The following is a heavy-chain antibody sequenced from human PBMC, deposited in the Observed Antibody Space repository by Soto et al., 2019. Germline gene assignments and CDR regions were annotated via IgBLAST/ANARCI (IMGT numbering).Heavy chain of an antibody. V-gene: IGHV4-59*01. J-gene: IGHJ4*02. CDR2: IYYSGST. D-gene: IGHD3-10*01. CDR1: GGSISSYY. Sequence: SAAESSTCTVCGGSISSYYWSWIQQPPGKGLEWIGYIYYSGSTNYNPSLKSRVTISVDTSKNQFSLKLSSVTAADTAVYYCARVEDYYGSAIDYWGQGTLVTVSS. CDR3: ARVEDYYGSAIDY.